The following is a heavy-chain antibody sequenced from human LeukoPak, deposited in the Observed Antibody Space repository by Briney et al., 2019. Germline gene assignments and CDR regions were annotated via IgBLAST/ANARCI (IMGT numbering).Heavy chain of an antibody. Sequence: GGSLRLSCAASGFTFSSYAMSWVRQAPGKGLEWVSAIRGSSSYIYYADSVKGRFTISRDNAKNSLYLQMNSLRAEDTAVYYCAGEQQWLYYYYGMDVWGQGTTVTVPS. CDR2: IRGSSSYI. CDR1: GFTFSSYA. J-gene: IGHJ6*02. CDR3: AGEQQWLYYYYGMDV. V-gene: IGHV3-21*01. D-gene: IGHD6-19*01.